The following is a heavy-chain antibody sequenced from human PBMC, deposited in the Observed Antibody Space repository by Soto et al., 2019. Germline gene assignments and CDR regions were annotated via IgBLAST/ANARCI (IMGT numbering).Heavy chain of an antibody. Sequence: PGGSLRLSCAASGFMFSSSWMSWVRQAPGKGLEWAAHTSPDGSDKYYVDSVKGRFTISRDNAQNSLYLQMNNLEVGDTAVYYCVSWNGRLSNHWGQGTLVTVSS. CDR1: GFMFSSSW. CDR2: TSPDGSDK. D-gene: IGHD3-3*01. V-gene: IGHV3-7*05. CDR3: VSWNGRLSNH. J-gene: IGHJ4*02.